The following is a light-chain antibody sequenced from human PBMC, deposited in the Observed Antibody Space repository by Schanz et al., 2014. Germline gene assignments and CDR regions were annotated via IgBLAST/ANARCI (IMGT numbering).Light chain of an antibody. Sequence: QSVLTQPPSVSAAPGQKVTISCSGTSSNIGDNYVSWYQQVPGTAPKLLIFDNYKRPSGIPDRFSGSKSGTSATLGITGLQTGDEADYYCGTWDSSLSAGVFGGGTKLTV. CDR1: SSNIGDNY. J-gene: IGLJ3*02. CDR2: DNY. V-gene: IGLV1-51*01. CDR3: GTWDSSLSAGV.